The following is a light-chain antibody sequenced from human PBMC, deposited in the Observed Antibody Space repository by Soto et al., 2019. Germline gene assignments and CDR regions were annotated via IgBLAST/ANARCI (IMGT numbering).Light chain of an antibody. CDR2: DAS. V-gene: IGKV1-5*01. CDR1: QSIFTW. Sequence: DIQMTQSPSTLSASVGDRVSITCRASQSIFTWLAWYQQTPGKAPKVLIRDASTLESGVPSRFSGSGSGTEFSLTISRLQPDDFATYYCQQYNSYSVNAFGQGTKLEIK. CDR3: QQYNSYSVNA. J-gene: IGKJ2*01.